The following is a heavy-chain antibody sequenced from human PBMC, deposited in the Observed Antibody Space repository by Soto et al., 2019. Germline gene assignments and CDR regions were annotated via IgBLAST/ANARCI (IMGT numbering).Heavy chain of an antibody. CDR1: GGSFSGYY. J-gene: IGHJ4*02. V-gene: IGHV4-34*01. CDR2: INHSGST. D-gene: IGHD3-22*01. Sequence: SETLSLTCAVYGGSFSGYYWSWIRQPPGEGLEWIGEINHSGSTNYNPSLKSRVTISVDTSKNQFSLKLSSVTAADTAVYYCASMYYYDTSGSGPLWGQGTLVTVSS. CDR3: ASMYYYDTSGSGPL.